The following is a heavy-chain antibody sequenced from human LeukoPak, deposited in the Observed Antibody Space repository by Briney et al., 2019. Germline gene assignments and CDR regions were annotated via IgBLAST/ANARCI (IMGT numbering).Heavy chain of an antibody. CDR3: ARPIAAAGLFDY. CDR1: GYTFTSYY. D-gene: IGHD6-13*01. J-gene: IGHJ4*02. V-gene: IGHV1-46*01. Sequence: GASVKVSCKASGYTFTSYYMHCVRQAPGQGLEWMGIINPSGGSTSYAQKFQGRVTMTRDTSTSTVYMELSSLRSEDTAVYYCARPIAAAGLFDYWGQGTLVTVSS. CDR2: INPSGGST.